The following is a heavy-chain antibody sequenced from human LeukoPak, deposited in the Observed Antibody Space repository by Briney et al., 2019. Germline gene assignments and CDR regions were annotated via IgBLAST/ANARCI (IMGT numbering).Heavy chain of an antibody. CDR1: GFTFSSYA. Sequence: QPGGSLRLSCAASGFTFSSYAMSWVRQAPGKGLEWVSAISGSGGSTYYADSVKGRFTISRDNSKNTLYLQMNSLRAEDTAVYYCAKDHVWFGGLSIGPFDYWGQGTLVTVSS. CDR2: ISGSGGST. V-gene: IGHV3-23*01. J-gene: IGHJ4*02. CDR3: AKDHVWFGGLSIGPFDY. D-gene: IGHD3-10*01.